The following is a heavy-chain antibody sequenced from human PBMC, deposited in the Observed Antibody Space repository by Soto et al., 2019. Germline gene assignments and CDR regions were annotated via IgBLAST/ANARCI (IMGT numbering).Heavy chain of an antibody. CDR2: IVVGSGNT. D-gene: IGHD1-26*01. J-gene: IGHJ4*02. V-gene: IGHV1-58*01. CDR1: GFTFTSSA. CDR3: AASEATSGSYYYLDY. Sequence: QMQLVQSGPEVKKPGTSVKVSCKASGFTFTSSAVQWVRQARGQRLEWIGWIVVGSGNTNYAQKFQERVTITRDMSTHTAYLELSSLRSEDTAVYYCAASEATSGSYYYLDYWGQGTLVTVSS.